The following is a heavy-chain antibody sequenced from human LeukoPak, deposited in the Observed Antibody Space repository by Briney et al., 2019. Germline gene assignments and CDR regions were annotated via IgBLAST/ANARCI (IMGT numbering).Heavy chain of an antibody. V-gene: IGHV4-39*07. CDR3: AREDPSPSVYYYGSGSLYFDL. J-gene: IGHJ2*01. D-gene: IGHD3-10*01. CDR1: GTSMTNTPSY. CDR2: MYYSGST. Sequence: SETLSLTCSVSGTSMTNTPSYWGWVRHSPGKGLEWIATMYYSGSTYYNPSLKSRVTISVDTSKNQFSLKLSSVTAADTAVYYCAREDPSPSVYYYGSGSLYFDLWGRGTLVTVSS.